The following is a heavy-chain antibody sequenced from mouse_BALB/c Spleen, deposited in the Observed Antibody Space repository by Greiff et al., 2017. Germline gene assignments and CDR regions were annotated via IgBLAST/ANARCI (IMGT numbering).Heavy chain of an antibody. V-gene: IGHV1-7*01. Sequence: QVQLKQSGAELAKPGASVKMSCKASGYTFTSYWMHWVKQRPGQGLEWIGYINPSTGYTEYNQKFKDKATLTADKSSSTAYMQLSSLTSEDSAVYYCARQHYGSSWFAYWGQGTLVTVSA. J-gene: IGHJ3*01. D-gene: IGHD1-1*01. CDR1: GYTFTSYW. CDR3: ARQHYGSSWFAY. CDR2: INPSTGYT.